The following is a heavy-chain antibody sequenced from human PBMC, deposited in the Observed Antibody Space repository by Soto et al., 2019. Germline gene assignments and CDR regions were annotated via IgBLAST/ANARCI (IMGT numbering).Heavy chain of an antibody. J-gene: IGHJ6*03. V-gene: IGHV1-8*01. CDR3: ARQKVVVVAATNYYYYMDV. CDR2: MNPNSGNT. CDR1: GYTFTSYD. D-gene: IGHD2-15*01. Sequence: ASVKVSCKASGYTFTSYDINWVRQATGQGLEWMGWMNPNSGNTGYAQKFQGRVTMTRNTSISTAYMELSSLRSEDTAVYYCARQKVVVVAATNYYYYMDVWGKGTTGTVSS.